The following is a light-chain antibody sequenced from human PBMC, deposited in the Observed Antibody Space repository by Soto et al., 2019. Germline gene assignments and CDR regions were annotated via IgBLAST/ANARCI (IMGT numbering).Light chain of an antibody. V-gene: IGLV2-11*01. CDR1: SSDVGGYNY. CDR2: DVT. Sequence: QSALTQPRSVSGSPGQSVTISCTGTSSDVGGYNYVSWYQQRPGKDPKLMIYDVTKRPSGVPDRFSGSKSGSTASLTISGLQAEDEADYYCCSYAGTYTYVVGPGTKLTVL. J-gene: IGLJ1*01. CDR3: CSYAGTYTYV.